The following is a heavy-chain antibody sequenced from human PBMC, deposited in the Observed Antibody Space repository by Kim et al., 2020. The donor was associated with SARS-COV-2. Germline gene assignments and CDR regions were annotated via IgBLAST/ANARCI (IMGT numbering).Heavy chain of an antibody. CDR2: ISYDGSNK. J-gene: IGHJ6*02. CDR1: GFTFSSYG. Sequence: GGSLRLSCAASGFTFSSYGMHWVRQAPGKGLEWVAVISYDGSNKYYADSVKGRFTISRDNSKNTLYLQMNSLRAEDTAVYYCASLGYCSSTSCYSGGYYYYGMDVWGQGTTVTVSS. D-gene: IGHD2-2*02. CDR3: ASLGYCSSTSCYSGGYYYYGMDV. V-gene: IGHV3-30*03.